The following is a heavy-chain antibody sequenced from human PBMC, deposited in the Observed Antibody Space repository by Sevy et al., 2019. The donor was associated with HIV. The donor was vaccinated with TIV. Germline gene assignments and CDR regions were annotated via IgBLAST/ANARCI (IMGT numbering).Heavy chain of an antibody. CDR2: IGWDGGNK. CDR1: GFTFDDFA. J-gene: IGHJ4*02. D-gene: IGHD6-19*01. Sequence: GGSLRLSCAASGFTFDDFAMHWVRQIPGKRLEWVSRIGWDGGNKFYRSSVRGRFAISRDNTKNSLYLQMDSLKADDTDSYYCVKDIGRRSVALSFDFWGQGTLVTVSS. V-gene: IGHV3-43D*03. CDR3: VKDIGRRSVALSFDF.